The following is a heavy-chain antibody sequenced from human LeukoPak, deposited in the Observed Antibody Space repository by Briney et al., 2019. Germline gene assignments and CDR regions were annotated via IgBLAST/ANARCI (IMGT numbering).Heavy chain of an antibody. Sequence: PSETLSLTCAVYGGSFSGYYWSWIRQPPGKGLEWIGEINHSGSTNYNPSLKSRVTISVDTSKNQFSLKLSSVTAADTAVYYCARRPRSGYFENWFDPWGQGTLVTVSS. D-gene: IGHD3-3*01. J-gene: IGHJ5*02. CDR1: GGSFSGYY. CDR2: INHSGST. CDR3: ARRPRSGYFENWFDP. V-gene: IGHV4-34*01.